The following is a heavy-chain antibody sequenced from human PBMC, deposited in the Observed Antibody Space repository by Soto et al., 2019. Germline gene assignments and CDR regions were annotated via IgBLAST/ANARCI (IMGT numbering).Heavy chain of an antibody. D-gene: IGHD2-21*01. CDR3: AHTPFFGDKLDF. Sequence: QITLKESGPTLVKPTQTLTLTCTFSGFSLTTGGVGVAWIRRPPGKALEWLAVIYWDDDKRYSPSLKNRLTVTKDTSKNQVVLTMTTLAPVDTATYYCAHTPFFGDKLDFWGQGTLVSVSS. CDR2: IYWDDDK. V-gene: IGHV2-5*02. CDR1: GFSLTTGGVG. J-gene: IGHJ4*02.